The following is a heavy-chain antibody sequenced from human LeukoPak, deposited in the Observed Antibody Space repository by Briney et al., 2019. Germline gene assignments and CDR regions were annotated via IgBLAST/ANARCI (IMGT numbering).Heavy chain of an antibody. D-gene: IGHD4-17*01. J-gene: IGHJ4*02. CDR1: GGSISSYF. V-gene: IGHV4-4*07. Sequence: PSETLSLTCTVSGGSISSYFWSWIRQPAGKGLEWIGRIYTSGSTNYNPSLKSRVTMSVATSKNQFSLKLSSVTAADTAVYYCARDLLHDYADSTGYWGRGTLVTVSS. CDR2: IYTSGST. CDR3: ARDLLHDYADSTGY.